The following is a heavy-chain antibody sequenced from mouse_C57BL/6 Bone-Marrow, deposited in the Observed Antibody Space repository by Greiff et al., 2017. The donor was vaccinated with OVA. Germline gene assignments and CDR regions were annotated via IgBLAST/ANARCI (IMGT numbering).Heavy chain of an antibody. CDR2: ISHLAYSI. CDR1: GFTFSDYG. V-gene: IGHV5-15*01. J-gene: IGHJ1*03. D-gene: IGHD1-1*01. CDR3: ARRVVADWYFDV. Sequence: EVKLMESGGGLVQPGGSLKLSCAASGFTFSDYGMAWVRQAPRQGPEWVAFISHLAYSIYYADTVTGRFTISRENAKNTLYLKMSSLRSEDTAMYYCARRVVADWYFDVWGTGTTVTVTS.